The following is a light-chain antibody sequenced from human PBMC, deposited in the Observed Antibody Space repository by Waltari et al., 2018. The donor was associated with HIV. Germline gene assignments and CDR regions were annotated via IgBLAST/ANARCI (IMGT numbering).Light chain of an antibody. Sequence: SSELTQDPAVSVALGQTVRITCQGDSLRSYYASWYQQKPGQAPVLVIYGKNNRPSGIPDRFSGSSSGNTASLTITGAQEEDEADYDCNSRDSSGNHQFGGGTKLTVL. J-gene: IGLJ2*01. V-gene: IGLV3-19*01. CDR3: NSRDSSGNHQ. CDR1: SLRSYY. CDR2: GKN.